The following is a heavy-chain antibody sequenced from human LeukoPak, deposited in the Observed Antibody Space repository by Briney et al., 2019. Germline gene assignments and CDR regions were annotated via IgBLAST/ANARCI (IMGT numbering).Heavy chain of an antibody. J-gene: IGHJ4*02. CDR1: GFTFGSYS. V-gene: IGHV3-30-3*01. CDR2: ISYDGYEK. Sequence: GSLRLSCAASGFTFGSYSMHWVRQAPGKGLEWVAVISYDGYEKNYGDPVKGRFTISRENFKSTLFLQMSSLRAEDTAVYYCARGGYHAYYLDYWGQGSLVTVFS. CDR3: ARGGYHAYYLDY. D-gene: IGHD5-18*01.